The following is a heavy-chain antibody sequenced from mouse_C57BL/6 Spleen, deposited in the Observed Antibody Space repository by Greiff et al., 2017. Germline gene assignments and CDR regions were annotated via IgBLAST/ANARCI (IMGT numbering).Heavy chain of an antibody. D-gene: IGHD1-1*01. CDR1: GFSLTSYG. CDR3: AKRSDRGDMDY. Sequence: VQLQQSGPGLVAPSQSLSITCTVSGFSLTSYGVDWVRQPPGKGLEWQGVIWGGGSTNYNSALMSRLSISKNNSKSQVYLKMNSLHTDDTAPYYYAKRSDRGDMDYWGKGTSVTASS. V-gene: IGHV2-9*01. J-gene: IGHJ4*01. CDR2: IWGGGST.